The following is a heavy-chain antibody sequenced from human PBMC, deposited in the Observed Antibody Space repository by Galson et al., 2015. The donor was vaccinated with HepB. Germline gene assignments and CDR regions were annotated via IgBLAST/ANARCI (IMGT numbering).Heavy chain of an antibody. J-gene: IGHJ4*01. D-gene: IGHD6-19*01. CDR1: GFSLSTSGMC. Sequence: PALVKPTQTLTLTCTFSGFSLSTSGMCVSWIRQPPGKALEWLARIDWDDDKYYSTSLKTRLTISKDTSKNQVVLTMTNMDPVDTATYYCARMNSSGWYEYYFYYWGQGTLVTVSS. CDR3: ARMNSSGWYEYYFYY. CDR2: IDWDDDK. V-gene: IGHV2-70*11.